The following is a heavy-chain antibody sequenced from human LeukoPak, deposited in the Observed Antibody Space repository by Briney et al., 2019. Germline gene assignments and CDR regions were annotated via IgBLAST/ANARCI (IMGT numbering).Heavy chain of an antibody. V-gene: IGHV3-66*02. CDR1: GFTFSSYS. CDR3: AKGDYSLTFDY. Sequence: GGSLRLSCAASGFTFSSYSMSWVRQAPGKGLEWVSVIYSGGSTYYADSVKGRFTISRDNSKNTLYLQMNSLRAEDTAVYYCAKGDYSLTFDYWGQGTLVTVSS. CDR2: IYSGGST. D-gene: IGHD4-17*01. J-gene: IGHJ4*02.